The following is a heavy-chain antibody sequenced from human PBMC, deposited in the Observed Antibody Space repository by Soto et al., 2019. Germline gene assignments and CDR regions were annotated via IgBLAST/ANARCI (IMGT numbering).Heavy chain of an antibody. V-gene: IGHV2-5*02. J-gene: IGHJ5*02. Sequence: QITLKESGPTLVKPTQTLTLTCTFSGFSLSTSGVGVGWIRQPPGKALEWLALIYWDDDKRYSPSLKSRLTNTKDASIPQLVLTITTRAPLYTATYYRAHRPDAWFDPWGQGTLVAVSS. CDR3: AHRPDAWFDP. CDR1: GFSLSTSGVG. CDR2: IYWDDDK.